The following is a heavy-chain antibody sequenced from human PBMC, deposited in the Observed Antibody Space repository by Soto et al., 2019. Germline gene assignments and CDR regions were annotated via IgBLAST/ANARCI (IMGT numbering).Heavy chain of an antibody. D-gene: IGHD5-12*01. CDR2: IIRILGIT. CDR3: ARGPTNSGPDN. J-gene: IGHJ4*02. CDR1: GGTFSSFT. V-gene: IGHV1-69*02. Sequence: QVQLVQSGAEVKKPGSSVNVSCKASGGTFSSFTISWVRQAPGQGLEWMGRIIRILGITNYAQKFQGRVTITADKSTSTAYMELSSLKSEDTAVYYCARGPTNSGPDNWGQGTLVTVSS.